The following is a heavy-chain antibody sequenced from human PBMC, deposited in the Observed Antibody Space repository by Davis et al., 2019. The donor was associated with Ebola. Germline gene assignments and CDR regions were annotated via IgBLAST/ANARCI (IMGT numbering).Heavy chain of an antibody. CDR2: ISGSSSTI. J-gene: IGHJ4*02. V-gene: IGHV3-48*02. CDR1: GFTFSTYS. CDR3: ASRHDY. Sequence: GESLKISCAASGFTFSTYSMNWVRQAPGEGLEWVSYISGSSSTIYYADSVKGRFTISRDNAKNSLYLQMNSLRDEDTAVYYCASRHDYWGQGTLATVSS.